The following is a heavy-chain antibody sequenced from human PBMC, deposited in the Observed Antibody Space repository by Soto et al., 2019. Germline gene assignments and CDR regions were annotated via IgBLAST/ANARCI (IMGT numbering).Heavy chain of an antibody. CDR1: GDSVSSSSVT. CDR3: VRLIGNSWLDF. J-gene: IGHJ5*01. CDR2: TYYRSKWYN. D-gene: IGHD1-26*01. V-gene: IGHV6-1*01. Sequence: SQTLSLPCAISGDSVSSSSVTWNWIRQSPSRGLEWLGRTYYRSKWYNDYAESVKSRITINPDTSKNQFSLHLNSVTPEDTAVYYCVRLIGNSWLDFWGQGTLVTVSS.